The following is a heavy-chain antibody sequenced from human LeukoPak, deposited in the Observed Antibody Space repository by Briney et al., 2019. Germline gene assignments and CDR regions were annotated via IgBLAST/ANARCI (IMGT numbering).Heavy chain of an antibody. Sequence: ASVKVSCKASGYTFTGYYMHWVRQAPGQGLEWMGWINPNSGGTNYAQKFQGRVTMTRDTSISTAYMELSRLRSDDTAVYYCASAGHIVVVTASHYGMDVWGQGTTVTVSS. CDR1: GYTFTGYY. D-gene: IGHD2-21*02. J-gene: IGHJ6*02. CDR2: INPNSGGT. V-gene: IGHV1-2*02. CDR3: ASAGHIVVVTASHYGMDV.